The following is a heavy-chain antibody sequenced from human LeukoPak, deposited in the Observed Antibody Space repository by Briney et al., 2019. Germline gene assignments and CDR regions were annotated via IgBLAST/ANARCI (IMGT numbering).Heavy chain of an antibody. CDR1: GDSISSGDYY. CDR2: IYTSGST. D-gene: IGHD3-22*01. CDR3: ARGPYKYDGSGAFDI. J-gene: IGHJ3*02. Sequence: SETLSLTCTVSGDSISSGDYYWSWIRQPAEKGLEWIGRIYTSGSTNYNPSLKSRVTISVDTSKNQFSLKLTSVTAADTAVYYCARGPYKYDGSGAFDIWGQGTMVTVSS. V-gene: IGHV4-61*02.